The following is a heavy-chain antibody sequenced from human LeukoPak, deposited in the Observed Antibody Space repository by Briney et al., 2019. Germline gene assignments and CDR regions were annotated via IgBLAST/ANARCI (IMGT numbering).Heavy chain of an antibody. V-gene: IGHV5-51*01. CDR2: IYPGDSET. Sequence: GGSLRLSCAASGFTFSSYAMSWVRQAPGKGLEWMGIIYPGDSETRFSPSFKGQVTISADKSVNTAYLQWSSLKASDTAMYYCARRSGYNGYFDNWGQGTLVTVSS. D-gene: IGHD5-12*01. J-gene: IGHJ4*02. CDR3: ARRSGYNGYFDN. CDR1: GFTFSSYA.